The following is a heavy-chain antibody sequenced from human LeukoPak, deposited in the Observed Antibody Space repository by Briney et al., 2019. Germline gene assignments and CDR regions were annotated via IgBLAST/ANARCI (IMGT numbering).Heavy chain of an antibody. CDR2: IIPIFGTA. D-gene: IGHD1-26*01. Sequence: GASVKVSCKASGGTFSSYAISWVRQAPGQGLEWMGGIIPIFGTANYAQKFQGRATITTDESTSTAYMELSSLRSEDTAVYYCATYSGSYYPFDYWGQGTLVTVSS. CDR3: ATYSGSYYPFDY. J-gene: IGHJ4*02. CDR1: GGTFSSYA. V-gene: IGHV1-69*05.